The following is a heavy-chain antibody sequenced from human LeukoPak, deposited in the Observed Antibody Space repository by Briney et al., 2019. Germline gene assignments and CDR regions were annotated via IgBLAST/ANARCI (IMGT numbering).Heavy chain of an antibody. D-gene: IGHD3-16*02. CDR1: GGSFSGYY. J-gene: IGHJ4*02. V-gene: IGHV4-34*01. CDR2: INHSGST. CDR3: ARGVSYDYVWGSYRSQTFDY. Sequence: KPSETLSLTCAVYGGSFSGYYWSWIRQPPGKGLEWIGEINHSGSTNYNPSLKSRVTISVDTSKNQFSLKLSSATAADTAVYYCARGVSYDYVWGSYRSQTFDYWGQGTLVTVSS.